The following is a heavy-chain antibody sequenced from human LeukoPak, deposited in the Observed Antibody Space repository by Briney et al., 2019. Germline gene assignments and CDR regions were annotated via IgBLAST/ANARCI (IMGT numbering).Heavy chain of an antibody. V-gene: IGHV1-18*01. D-gene: IGHD4-17*01. CDR3: AREKYPPVTRAFDY. Sequence: GASVKVPCKASGYTFTSYGISWVRQAPGQGLEWMGWISAYNGNTNYAQKLQGRVTMTTDTSTSTAYMELRSLRSDDTAVYYCAREKYPPVTRAFDYWGQRTLVTVSS. CDR1: GYTFTSYG. CDR2: ISAYNGNT. J-gene: IGHJ4*02.